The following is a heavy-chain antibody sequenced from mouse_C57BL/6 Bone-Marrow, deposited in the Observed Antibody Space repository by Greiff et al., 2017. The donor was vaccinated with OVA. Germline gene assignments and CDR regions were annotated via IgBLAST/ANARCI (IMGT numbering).Heavy chain of an antibody. CDR3: VRHGVPYYYAMDY. V-gene: IGHV10-1*01. CDR1: GFSFNTYA. J-gene: IGHJ4*01. D-gene: IGHD5-1*01. Sequence: EVKLMESGGGLVQPKGSLKLSCAASGFSFNTYAMNWVRQAPGKGLEWVARIRSKSNNYATYYADSVKDRFTISRDDSESMLYLQMNNLKTEDTAMYYCVRHGVPYYYAMDYWGQGTSVTVSS. CDR2: IRSKSNNYAT.